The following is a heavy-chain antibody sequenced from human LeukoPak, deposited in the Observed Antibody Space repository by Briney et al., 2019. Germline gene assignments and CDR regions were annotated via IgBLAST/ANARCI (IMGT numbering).Heavy chain of an antibody. J-gene: IGHJ4*02. V-gene: IGHV3-48*01. CDR2: ISSSSSTI. CDR3: ARDSNYYDSSGYYSMIGY. D-gene: IGHD3-22*01. Sequence: GGSLLLSCAASGFTFSSYSMNWVRQAPGKGLEWVSYISSSSSTIYYADSVKGRFTISRDNAKNSLYLQMNRLRAEDTAVYYCARDSNYYDSSGYYSMIGYWGQGTLVTVSS. CDR1: GFTFSSYS.